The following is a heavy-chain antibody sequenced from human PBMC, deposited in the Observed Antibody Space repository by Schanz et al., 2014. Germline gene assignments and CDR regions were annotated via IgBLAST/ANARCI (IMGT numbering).Heavy chain of an antibody. CDR2: FDAHDGRA. J-gene: IGHJ4*02. D-gene: IGHD3-10*01. Sequence: QVHLLESGGGLVEPGGSLRLSCAASGFSFSDYYMSWIRQAPGKGLEWVSGFDAHDGRAYYADSAKGRFTISRDNSKNSLYLQMNSLRAEDTAVYYCARIGGSVFDYWAQGTLVTVSS. CDR3: ARIGGSVFDY. V-gene: IGHV3-11*01. CDR1: GFSFSDYY.